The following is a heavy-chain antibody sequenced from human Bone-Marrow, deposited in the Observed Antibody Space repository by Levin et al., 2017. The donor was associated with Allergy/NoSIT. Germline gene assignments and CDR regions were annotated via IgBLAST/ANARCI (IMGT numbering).Heavy chain of an antibody. CDR2: ISNSGSTI. Sequence: GESLKISCAASGFNFRDYYMSWIRQAPGKGLEWVSYISNSGSTIYYADSVRGRFAISRDNAKNSLYLHMSSLRAEDTAVYYCVRDGGLIDYWGRGTLVTVSS. CDR3: VRDGGLIDY. J-gene: IGHJ4*02. D-gene: IGHD2-15*01. V-gene: IGHV3-11*01. CDR1: GFNFRDYY.